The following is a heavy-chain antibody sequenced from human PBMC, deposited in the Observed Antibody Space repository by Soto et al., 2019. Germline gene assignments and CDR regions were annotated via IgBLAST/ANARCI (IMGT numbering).Heavy chain of an antibody. CDR1: GFTFSSYA. CDR3: ARGIAARKDY. CDR2: ISYDGSNK. J-gene: IGHJ4*02. V-gene: IGHV3-30-3*01. Sequence: QVQLVESGGGVVQPGRSLRLSCAASGFTFSSYAMHWVRQAPGKGLEWVAVISYDGSNKYYADSVKGRFTISRDNSKNTLYLQMNSLRAEDTAVYCCARGIAARKDYWGQGTLVTVSS. D-gene: IGHD6-6*01.